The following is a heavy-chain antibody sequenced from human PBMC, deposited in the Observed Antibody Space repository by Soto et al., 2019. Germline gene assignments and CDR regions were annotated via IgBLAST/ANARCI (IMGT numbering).Heavy chain of an antibody. Sequence: QVQLVQSGAEVKKPGASVKVSCKVSGYTLTELSMHWVRQAPGKGLEWMGGFDPEDGETIYAQKFQGRVTMTEDTSTDTAYMELSSLRSEDTAVYYCATTAEGPMVRGVIPIRSHRHYYYYGMDVWGQGTTVTVSS. CDR1: GYTLTELS. CDR2: FDPEDGET. J-gene: IGHJ6*02. V-gene: IGHV1-24*01. CDR3: ATTAEGPMVRGVIPIRSHRHYYYYGMDV. D-gene: IGHD3-10*01.